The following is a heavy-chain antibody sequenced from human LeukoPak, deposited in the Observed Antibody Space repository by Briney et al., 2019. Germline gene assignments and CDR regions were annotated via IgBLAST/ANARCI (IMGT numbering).Heavy chain of an antibody. CDR2: INHSGST. CDR1: GGSFSGYY. CDR3: ARALGYSYGNFDY. D-gene: IGHD5-18*01. V-gene: IGHV4-34*01. Sequence: SETLSLTCAVYGGSFSGYYWSWIRQPPGKGLEWIGEINHSGSTNYNPSLKSRVTISVDTSKNQFSLELSSVTAADTAVYYCARALGYSYGNFDYWGQGTLVTVSS. J-gene: IGHJ4*02.